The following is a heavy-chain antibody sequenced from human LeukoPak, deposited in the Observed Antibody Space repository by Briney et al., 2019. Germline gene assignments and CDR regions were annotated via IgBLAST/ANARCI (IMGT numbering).Heavy chain of an antibody. Sequence: GRSLRLSCAASGFTFDDYAMHWVRQAPGKGLEWVSGISWNSGSIGYADSVKGRFTISRDNAKNSLYLQMNSLRAEDTALYYCAKAKSPNDYGDYGLDYWGQGTLVTVSS. CDR2: ISWNSGSI. V-gene: IGHV3-9*01. J-gene: IGHJ4*02. CDR1: GFTFDDYA. D-gene: IGHD4-17*01. CDR3: AKAKSPNDYGDYGLDY.